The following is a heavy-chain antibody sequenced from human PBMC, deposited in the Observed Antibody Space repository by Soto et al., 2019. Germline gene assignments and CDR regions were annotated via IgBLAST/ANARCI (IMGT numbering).Heavy chain of an antibody. J-gene: IGHJ6*03. V-gene: IGHV4-59*08. Sequence: QVQLQESGPGLVKPSETLSLSCSVSGGSISGHYWSWVRQTPGKGLEWIGYMYYSGSTNYNPSLKGRVTLSGDTSQNHFSLRLTSVTAADTAVYYCARGPYYDLIWNYYYMDVWGKGTTVTVSS. D-gene: IGHD3-16*01. CDR2: MYYSGST. CDR3: ARGPYYDLIWNYYYMDV. CDR1: GGSISGHY.